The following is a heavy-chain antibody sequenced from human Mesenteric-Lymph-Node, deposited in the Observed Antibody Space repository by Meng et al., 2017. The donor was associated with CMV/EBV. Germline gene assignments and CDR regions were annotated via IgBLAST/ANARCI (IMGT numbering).Heavy chain of an antibody. CDR1: GFTFSSYW. Sequence: GGSLRLSCAASGFTFSSYWMHWVRQAPGKGLVWVSRINSDGSSTSYADSVKGRFTISRDNAKNSLYLQMSSLRAEDTAVYYCARDGYYYDNSGRYYFDYWGQGTLVTVSS. V-gene: IGHV3-74*01. D-gene: IGHD3-22*01. CDR2: INSDGSST. CDR3: ARDGYYYDNSGRYYFDY. J-gene: IGHJ4*02.